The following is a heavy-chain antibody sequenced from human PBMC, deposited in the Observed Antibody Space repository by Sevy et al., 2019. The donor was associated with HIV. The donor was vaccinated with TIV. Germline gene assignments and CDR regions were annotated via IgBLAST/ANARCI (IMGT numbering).Heavy chain of an antibody. CDR1: GFTFSSYW. Sequence: GGSLRLSCAASGFTFSSYWMSWVRQAPGKGLEWVANIKQDGSEKYYVDSVKGRFTISRDNAKNSLYLQMNSLRAEDTAVYYCARGSIKSVDYGDYGVDYWGQGTLVTVSS. J-gene: IGHJ4*02. CDR2: IKQDGSEK. CDR3: ARGSIKSVDYGDYGVDY. V-gene: IGHV3-7*01. D-gene: IGHD4-17*01.